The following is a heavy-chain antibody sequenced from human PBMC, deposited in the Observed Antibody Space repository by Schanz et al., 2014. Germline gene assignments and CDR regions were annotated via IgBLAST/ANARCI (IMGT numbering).Heavy chain of an antibody. D-gene: IGHD3-9*01. V-gene: IGHV4-28*01. CDR3: ARQFYDIWTGYWFPYYFDY. CDR1: RHSFSSSNW. CDR2: IYYSGST. Sequence: QVQLQQWGAGLLKPSETLSLTCVVSRHSFSSSNWWGWIRQPPGKGLEWIERIYYSGSTYYNPSLKSRVTISVDKSKNQVALKVRSVTAADTAVYYCARQFYDIWTGYWFPYYFDYWGQGTLVNVSS. J-gene: IGHJ4*02.